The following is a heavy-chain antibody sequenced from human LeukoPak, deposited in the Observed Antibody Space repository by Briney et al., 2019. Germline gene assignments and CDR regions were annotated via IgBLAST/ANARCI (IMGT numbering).Heavy chain of an antibody. V-gene: IGHV3-30*03. Sequence: GGSLRLSCAASGFTFSTYSMNWVRQAPGKGLEWVAVISYDGSNKYYADSVKGRFTISRDNSKNTLYLQMNSLRAEDTAVYYCVRGFDYWGQGTLVTVSS. J-gene: IGHJ4*02. CDR3: VRGFDY. CDR2: ISYDGSNK. CDR1: GFTFSTYS.